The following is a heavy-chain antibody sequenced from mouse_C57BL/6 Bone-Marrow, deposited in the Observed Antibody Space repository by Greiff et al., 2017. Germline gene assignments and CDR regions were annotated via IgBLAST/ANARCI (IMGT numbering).Heavy chain of an antibody. CDR2: FYPGSGSI. V-gene: IGHV1-62-2*01. CDR3: ARHEEVPYDYDAWLAY. Sequence: QVQLQQSGAELVKPGASVKLSCTASGYNFTEYTIHWVKQRSGQGLEWIGWFYPGSGSIKYNEKFKDKATLTADKSSSTVYMELSRLTSEDSAVYFCARHEEVPYDYDAWLAYWGQGTLVTVSA. CDR1: GYNFTEYT. J-gene: IGHJ3*01. D-gene: IGHD2-4*01.